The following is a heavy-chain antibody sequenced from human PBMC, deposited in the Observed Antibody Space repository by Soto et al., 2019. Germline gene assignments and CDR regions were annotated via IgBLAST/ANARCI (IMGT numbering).Heavy chain of an antibody. Sequence: PSETLSLTCAVYGGSFSGYYWTWIRQPPGTGLEWIGEINHSGSTNYNPSLKSRVTISVDTSRNQFSLKLNSVTAADTAVYYCARVSSSWGLVNYFDYWGQGTLVTVSS. D-gene: IGHD6-13*01. CDR1: GGSFSGYY. V-gene: IGHV4-34*01. CDR2: INHSGST. CDR3: ARVSSSWGLVNYFDY. J-gene: IGHJ4*02.